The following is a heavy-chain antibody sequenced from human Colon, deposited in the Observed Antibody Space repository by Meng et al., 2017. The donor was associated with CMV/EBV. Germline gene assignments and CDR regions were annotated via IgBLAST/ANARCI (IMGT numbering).Heavy chain of an antibody. D-gene: IGHD1-26*01. CDR3: LVGTSNGSPFDY. CDR2: IKSKYDGMTR. Sequence: GGSLRLSCEGSGFTFNNAWINWVRQAPGKGLEWVGRIKSKYDGMTRDYTAPVKGRFSISRDDSKDTVYMQMDGLKIEDTAVYYCLVGTSNGSPFDYWGRGTQVTVSS. V-gene: IGHV3-15*07. CDR1: GFTFNNAW. J-gene: IGHJ4*02.